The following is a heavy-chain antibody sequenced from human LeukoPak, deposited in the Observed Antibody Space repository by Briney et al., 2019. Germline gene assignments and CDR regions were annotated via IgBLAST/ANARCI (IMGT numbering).Heavy chain of an antibody. CDR3: AKDGRTRYFDWLDY. Sequence: GGSLRLSCAASGFTFDDYAMHWVRQASGKGLEWVSGISWNSGSIGYADSVKGRFTISRDNAKNSLYLQMNSLRAEDTALYYCAKDGRTRYFDWLDYWGQGTLVTVSS. J-gene: IGHJ4*02. CDR2: ISWNSGSI. CDR1: GFTFDDYA. V-gene: IGHV3-9*01. D-gene: IGHD3-9*01.